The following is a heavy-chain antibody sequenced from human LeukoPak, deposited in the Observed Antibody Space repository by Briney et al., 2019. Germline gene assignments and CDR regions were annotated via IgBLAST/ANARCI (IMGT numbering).Heavy chain of an antibody. CDR2: IGDGGGST. V-gene: IGHV3-23*01. CDR1: GFTFSSYA. CDR3: ARDGDYDWNYRSGFDY. D-gene: IGHD1-7*01. Sequence: GGSLRLSCAASGFTFSSYAMSWVRQAPGKGLEWVSVIGDGGGSTYYADSVKGRFTISRDNAKNSLYLQMNSLRVEDTAVYYCARDGDYDWNYRSGFDYWGQGTLVTVSS. J-gene: IGHJ4*02.